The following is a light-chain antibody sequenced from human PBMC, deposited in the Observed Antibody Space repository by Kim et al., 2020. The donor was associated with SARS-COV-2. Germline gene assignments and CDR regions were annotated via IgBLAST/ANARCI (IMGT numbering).Light chain of an antibody. Sequence: LSPGQTASITCSGDKLGDKYACWYQQKPGQSPVLVIYKDSKRPSGIPERFSGSNSGNTATLTISGTQAMDEADYYCQAWDSSTEVFGTGTKVTVL. CDR3: QAWDSSTEV. J-gene: IGLJ1*01. CDR1: KLGDKY. CDR2: KDS. V-gene: IGLV3-1*01.